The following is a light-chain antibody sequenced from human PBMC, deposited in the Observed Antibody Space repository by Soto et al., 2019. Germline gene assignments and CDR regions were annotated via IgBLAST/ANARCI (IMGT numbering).Light chain of an antibody. CDR2: DVS. CDR1: SSDVGGYNY. CDR3: SSYTGSNTPVV. V-gene: IGLV2-14*01. Sequence: QSALTQPPSVSGSPGQSITISCTGTSSDVGGYNYVSWYQQHPGKAPNLIIFDVSNRPSGVSNRFSGSKSGNSASLTISGLQAEDEADYYCSSYTGSNTPVVFGGGTKLTVL. J-gene: IGLJ2*01.